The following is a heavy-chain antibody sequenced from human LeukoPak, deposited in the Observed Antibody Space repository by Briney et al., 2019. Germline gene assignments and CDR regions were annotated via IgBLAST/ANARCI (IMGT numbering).Heavy chain of an antibody. J-gene: IGHJ4*02. D-gene: IGHD1-20*01. CDR1: GFTFSSYA. CDR3: AKDAGYNWNYLDY. Sequence: GGSLRLSCAASGFTFSSYAMHWVRQAPGKGLEWMAVISYDGSNKYYADSVKGRFTISRDNSENTLYLQMNSLRAEDTAVYYCAKDAGYNWNYLDYWGQGTLVTVSS. V-gene: IGHV3-30-3*01. CDR2: ISYDGSNK.